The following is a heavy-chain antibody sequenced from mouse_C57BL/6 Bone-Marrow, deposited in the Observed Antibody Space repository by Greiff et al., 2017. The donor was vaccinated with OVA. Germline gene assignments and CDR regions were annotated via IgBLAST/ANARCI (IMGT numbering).Heavy chain of an antibody. J-gene: IGHJ3*01. CDR3: ARGGLFYYGSSLFAY. CDR2: ISSGSSTI. Sequence: EVMLVESGGGLVKPGGSLKLSCAASGFTFSDYGMHWVRQAPEKGLEWVAYISSGSSTIYYADTVKGRFTISRDNAKNTLFLQMTSLRSEDTAMYYCARGGLFYYGSSLFAYWGQGTLVTVSA. CDR1: GFTFSDYG. V-gene: IGHV5-17*01. D-gene: IGHD1-1*01.